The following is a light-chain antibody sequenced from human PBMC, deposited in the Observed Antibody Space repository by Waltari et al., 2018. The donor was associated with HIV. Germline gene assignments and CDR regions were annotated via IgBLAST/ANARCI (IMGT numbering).Light chain of an antibody. V-gene: IGLV6-57*01. Sequence: NFMLTQPHSVSDSPGKTVTISCTRNSGSIASNSVQWYQRRPGSSPATVIFDHSQRPSGVSDRFSASIDTSANSASLTIVGLKTEVEGDFFCHSYDSDNQIFGGGTKLTVL. CDR3: HSYDSDNQI. CDR1: SGSIASNS. CDR2: DHS. J-gene: IGLJ2*01.